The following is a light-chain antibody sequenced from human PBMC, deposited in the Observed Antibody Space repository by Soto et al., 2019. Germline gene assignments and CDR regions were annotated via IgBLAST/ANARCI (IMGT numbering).Light chain of an antibody. CDR2: GAT. CDR1: STNMGAGYG. V-gene: IGLV1-40*01. J-gene: IGLJ1*01. Sequence: QSVLTQPPSVSGAPGQRGSISRTGSSTNMGAGYGVRWYQQRPGTAPTLLLVGATIRPSGVPARFSASTSGTSASLAITGLPPEDEGDYYCQSYDSTLSARYVFGTGTKVTVL. CDR3: QSYDSTLSARYV.